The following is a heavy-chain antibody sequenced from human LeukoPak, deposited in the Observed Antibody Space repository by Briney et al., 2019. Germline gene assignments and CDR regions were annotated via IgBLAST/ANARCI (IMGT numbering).Heavy chain of an antibody. D-gene: IGHD1-1*01. V-gene: IGHV3-23*01. J-gene: IGHJ3*02. Sequence: GGSLRLSCAASGFTFGNYAMSWVRQAPGKGLEWVSAISGSGGRTYYADSVKGRFTISRDNSKNTLYLQMNSLRAEDTAVYYCALNGREVPSGAFDIWGQGTMVTVSS. CDR3: ALNGREVPSGAFDI. CDR2: ISGSGGRT. CDR1: GFTFGNYA.